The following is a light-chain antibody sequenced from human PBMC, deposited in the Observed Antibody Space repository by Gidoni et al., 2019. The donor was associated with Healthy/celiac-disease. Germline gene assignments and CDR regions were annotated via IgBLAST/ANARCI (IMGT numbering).Light chain of an antibody. J-gene: IGLJ3*02. CDR1: ALPKKY. V-gene: IGLV3-10*01. CDR3: YSTDSSDRV. CDR2: EDS. Sequence: SYELTQPPSVSVSPGQTARIPCSGDALPKKYAYWYQQKSGQAPVLVIYEDSKRPSGIPERFSGSSSGTMATLTISGAQVEDEADYYCYSTDSSDRVFGGGTKLTVL.